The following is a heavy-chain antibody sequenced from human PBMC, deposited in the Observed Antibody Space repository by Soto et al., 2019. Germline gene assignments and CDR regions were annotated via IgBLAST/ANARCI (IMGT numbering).Heavy chain of an antibody. J-gene: IGHJ6*02. CDR1: GFTFSSYA. D-gene: IGHD2-2*01. CDR2: ISGSGGST. V-gene: IGHV3-23*01. CDR3: ANGRYCSSTSCIHYYGMDV. Sequence: GGSLRLSCAASGFTFSSYAMSWVRQAPGKGLEWVSAISGSGGSTYYADSVKGRFTISRDNSKNTLYLQMNSLRAGDTAVYYCANGRYCSSTSCIHYYGMDVWGQGTTVTVSS.